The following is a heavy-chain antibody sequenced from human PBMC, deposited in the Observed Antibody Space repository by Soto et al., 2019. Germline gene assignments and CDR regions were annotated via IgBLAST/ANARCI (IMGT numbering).Heavy chain of an antibody. D-gene: IGHD3-3*01. CDR1: GFTFSKYR. CDR3: ARDLRYYDFWSGYILDY. Sequence: PGVSPRLSCAASGFTFSKYRMNWVRQAPGKGLEWVSYISSSSSSKFYADSVKDRFTISRDNAKSLLYLQMNSLRAEDTAVYYCARDLRYYDFWSGYILDYWGQGTLVTVSS. CDR2: ISSSSSSK. J-gene: IGHJ4*02. V-gene: IGHV3-21*06.